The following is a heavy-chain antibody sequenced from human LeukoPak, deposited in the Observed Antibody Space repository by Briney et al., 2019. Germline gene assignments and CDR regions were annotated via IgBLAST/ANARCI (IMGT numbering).Heavy chain of an antibody. J-gene: IGHJ4*02. CDR2: ISSTSSAV. V-gene: IGHV3-48*04. CDR3: ARVIGSYGDSAY. D-gene: IGHD3-16*01. CDR1: GFTFSSYS. Sequence: GGSLRLSCAASGFTFSSYSMNWVRQAPGKGLEWLSYISSTSSAVYYADSLKGRFTISRDNAKNSLYLQMDSLRVEDTAVYYCARVIGSYGDSAYWGQGTLVTVSS.